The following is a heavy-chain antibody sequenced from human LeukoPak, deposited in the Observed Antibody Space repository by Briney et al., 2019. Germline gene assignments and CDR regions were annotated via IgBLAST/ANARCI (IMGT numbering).Heavy chain of an antibody. V-gene: IGHV1-3*03. CDR3: ARDRYHYDSSGYLYY. CDR2: INAGNGNT. Sequence: ASVRVSCKASGYTFTSYAMHWVRQAPGQRLEWMGWINAGNGNTKYSQEFQGRVTITRDTSASTAYMELSSLRSEDMAVYYCARDRYHYDSSGYLYYWGQGTLVTVSS. CDR1: GYTFTSYA. D-gene: IGHD3-22*01. J-gene: IGHJ4*02.